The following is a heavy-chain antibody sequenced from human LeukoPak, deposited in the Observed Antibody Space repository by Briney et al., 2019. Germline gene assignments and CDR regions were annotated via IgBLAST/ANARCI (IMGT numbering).Heavy chain of an antibody. CDR3: AKRGVVIRDILGGFHKEAYYFDS. Sequence: PGGSLRLSCAASGFTFSSYGMHWVRQAPGQGLEWMGIIWNDGSKEYYADSVKGRFTVSRNNSINTLYLQMNSLRADDTAVYFCAKRGVVIRDILGGFHKEAYYFDSWGQGARVTVSS. D-gene: IGHD2-15*01. CDR1: GFTFSSYG. J-gene: IGHJ4*02. CDR2: IWNDGSKE. V-gene: IGHV3-33*03.